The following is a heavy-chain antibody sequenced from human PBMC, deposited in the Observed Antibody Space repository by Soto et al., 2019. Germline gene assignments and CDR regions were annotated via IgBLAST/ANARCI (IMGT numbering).Heavy chain of an antibody. CDR1: GYTFTSYD. V-gene: IGHV1-8*01. CDR2: MNPNSGNT. CDR3: ARVDSLSYNWNDRGWFDP. Sequence: ASVKVSCKASGYTFTSYDINWVRQTTGQGLEWMGWMNPNSGNTGYAQKFQGRVTMTRNTSMSTAYMELRSLRSDDTAVYYCARVDSLSYNWNDRGWFDPWGQGTLVTVSS. D-gene: IGHD1-1*01. J-gene: IGHJ5*02.